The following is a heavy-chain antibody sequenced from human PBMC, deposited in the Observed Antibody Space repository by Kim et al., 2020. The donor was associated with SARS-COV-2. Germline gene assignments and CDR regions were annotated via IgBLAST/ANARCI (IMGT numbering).Heavy chain of an antibody. V-gene: IGHV1-46*01. CDR3: ARAPSTAGHYGDYVAFDI. D-gene: IGHD4-17*01. Sequence: QGRVTMTRDTSTSTVYMELSSLRSEDTAVYYCARAPSTAGHYGDYVAFDIWGQGTMVTVSS. J-gene: IGHJ3*02.